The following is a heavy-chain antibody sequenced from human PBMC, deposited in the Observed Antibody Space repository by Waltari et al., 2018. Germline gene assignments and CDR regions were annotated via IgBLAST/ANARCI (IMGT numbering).Heavy chain of an antibody. D-gene: IGHD3-22*01. CDR2: ISWNSGSI. CDR3: AKDNGYYDSSGRPFDY. J-gene: IGHJ4*02. V-gene: IGHV3-9*01. CDR1: GFTFDAYA. Sequence: EVQLVESGGGLVQPGRSLRLSCAASGFTFDAYAMHWVRQAPGKGLEWVSGISWNSGSIGYADSVKGRFTISRDNAKNSLYLQMNSLRAEDTALYYCAKDNGYYDSSGRPFDYWGQGTLVTVSS.